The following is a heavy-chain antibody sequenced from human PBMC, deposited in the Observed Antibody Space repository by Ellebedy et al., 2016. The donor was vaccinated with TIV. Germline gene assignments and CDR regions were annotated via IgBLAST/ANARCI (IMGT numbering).Heavy chain of an antibody. D-gene: IGHD3-10*01. J-gene: IGHJ5*02. CDR3: AGGISGSGNYYPNWFDP. CDR1: GYTFTAYY. CDR2: INPNSGGT. Sequence: AASVKVSCKASGYTFTAYYMHWVRQPPGQGREWMGWINPNSGGTNYAQKFQGWVTITRDTSISTAYMELSSLRSEDTAVSFCAGGISGSGNYYPNWFDPWGQGTLVTVSS. V-gene: IGHV1-2*04.